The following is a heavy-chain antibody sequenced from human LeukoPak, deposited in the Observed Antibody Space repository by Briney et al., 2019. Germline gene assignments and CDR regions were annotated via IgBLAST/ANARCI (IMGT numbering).Heavy chain of an antibody. CDR3: AFGNNYAWRVYLDY. D-gene: IGHD1/OR15-1a*01. CDR2: VYYNGDT. Sequence: SETLSLTCTVSGGSISGYYWTWIRQPPGKGLEWIGYVYYNGDTNYNPSLKSRVTISVDTSKSQFSLRLTSVTAADTAVYYCAFGNNYAWRVYLDYWGQGTLVTVSS. V-gene: IGHV4-59*01. CDR1: GGSISGYY. J-gene: IGHJ4*02.